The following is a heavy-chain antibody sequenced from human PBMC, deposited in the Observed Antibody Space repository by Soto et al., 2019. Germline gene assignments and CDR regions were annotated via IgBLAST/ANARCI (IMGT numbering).Heavy chain of an antibody. Sequence: VGSLRLSCAASGFTFSSYAMSWVRQAPGKGLEWVSAISGSGGSTYYADSVKGRFTISRDNSKNTLYLQMNSLRAEDTAVYYCAKDFSGVVPYRMDWFDPWGQGTLVTVSS. CDR2: ISGSGGST. CDR1: GFTFSSYA. CDR3: AKDFSGVVPYRMDWFDP. V-gene: IGHV3-23*01. D-gene: IGHD2-2*01. J-gene: IGHJ5*02.